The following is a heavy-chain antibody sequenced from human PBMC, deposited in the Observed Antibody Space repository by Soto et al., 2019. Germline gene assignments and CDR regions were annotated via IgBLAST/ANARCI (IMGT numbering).Heavy chain of an antibody. D-gene: IGHD3-3*01. CDR3: ATQTISYSLDV. J-gene: IGHJ6*02. V-gene: IGHV4-4*02. CDR2: IYHGGNT. CDR1: GDSITSRNW. Sequence: QVQLQESGPGLVKPSGTLSLTCVVSGDSITSRNWWSWVRQPPGKGLEWIGEIYHGGNTNYNPSFKSRVTISVDKSKNQVSQNLSSVTAADTAVYYCATQTISYSLDVWGQGTTVTVSS.